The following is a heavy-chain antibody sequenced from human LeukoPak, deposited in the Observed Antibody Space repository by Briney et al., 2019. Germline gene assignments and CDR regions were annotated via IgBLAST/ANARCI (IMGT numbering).Heavy chain of an antibody. Sequence: GGSLRLSCATSGFTFSSNYMSWVCQAPGKGLEWVSVIYDSGTTYYADSVKGRFLIFRDTSKNTVDLQMNSLRVEDTAVYYCAGRRSSGWYAYWGQGTLVTVSS. J-gene: IGHJ4*02. CDR3: AGRRSSGWYAY. CDR1: GFTFSSNY. D-gene: IGHD6-19*01. V-gene: IGHV3-53*01. CDR2: IYDSGTT.